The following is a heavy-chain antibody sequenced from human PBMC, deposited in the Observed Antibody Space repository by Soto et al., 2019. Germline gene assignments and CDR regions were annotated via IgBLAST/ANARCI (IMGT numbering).Heavy chain of an antibody. CDR1: GFTFNTYV. J-gene: IGHJ3*01. Sequence: EVQLLESGGGLVQPGGSLRLSCAASGFTFNTYVMNWVRQAPGKGLEWVSTISYSADKTHYADSVKGRFTISRDNSRDTLFLQMNRLRADDAGVYYCARRARTATTNWGAFEVWGQGTMVTVSS. D-gene: IGHD1-7*01. V-gene: IGHV3-23*01. CDR2: ISYSADKT. CDR3: ARRARTATTNWGAFEV.